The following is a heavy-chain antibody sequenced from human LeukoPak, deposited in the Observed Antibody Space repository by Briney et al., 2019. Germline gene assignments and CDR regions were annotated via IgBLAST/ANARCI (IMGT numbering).Heavy chain of an antibody. V-gene: IGHV3-7*01. Sequence: PGGSLRLSCAASGFTFSSYWMSWVRQAPGKGLEWVANIKQDGSEKYYVDSVKGRFTISRDNAKNSLYLQMNSLRAEDTAVYYCARQGKGIAVAGTAADFDYWGQGTLVTASS. J-gene: IGHJ4*02. CDR2: IKQDGSEK. CDR1: GFTFSSYW. CDR3: ARQGKGIAVAGTAADFDY. D-gene: IGHD6-19*01.